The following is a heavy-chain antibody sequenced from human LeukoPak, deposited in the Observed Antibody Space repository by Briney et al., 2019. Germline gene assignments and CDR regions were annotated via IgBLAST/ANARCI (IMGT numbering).Heavy chain of an antibody. CDR1: GGSISSSSYY. V-gene: IGHV4-39*01. J-gene: IGHJ6*03. CDR2: IYYSGST. D-gene: IGHD3-22*01. Sequence: SETLSLTCTVSGGSISSSSYYWGWIRQPPGKGLEWIGSIYYSGSTYYNPSLKSRVTISVDTSKNQFPLKLSSVTAADTAVYYCARAKYYYDSSGYYKGYYYYMDVWGKGTTVTVSS. CDR3: ARAKYYYDSSGYYKGYYYYMDV.